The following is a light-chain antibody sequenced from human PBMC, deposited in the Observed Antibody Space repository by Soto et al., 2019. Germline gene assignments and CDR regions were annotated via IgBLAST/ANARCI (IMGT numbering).Light chain of an antibody. Sequence: QSVMTQPPSVSTAPGQKVTISCSGSSSNIGGNSVSWYQQLPGTAPKLLIYDDNKRPSGIPDRCSGSKSGTSATLGITGFQNGDEADYYCGSWDSSLSAYVFGTGTKVTVL. CDR2: DDN. CDR3: GSWDSSLSAYV. CDR1: SSNIGGNS. J-gene: IGLJ1*01. V-gene: IGLV1-51*01.